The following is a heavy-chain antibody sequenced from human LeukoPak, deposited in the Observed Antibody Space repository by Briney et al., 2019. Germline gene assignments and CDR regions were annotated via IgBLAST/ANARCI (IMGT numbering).Heavy chain of an antibody. Sequence: SQTLSLTCTVSGGSISSGGYYWSWIRQHPGKGPEWIGSIYYSGSTYYNPSLKSRVTISVDTSQNQFSLKLSSVTAADTAVYYCAKDLHTSSSLVPFDYWGQGTLVAVSS. CDR1: GGSISSGGYY. D-gene: IGHD6-6*01. CDR2: IYYSGST. J-gene: IGHJ4*02. CDR3: AKDLHTSSSLVPFDY. V-gene: IGHV4-31*03.